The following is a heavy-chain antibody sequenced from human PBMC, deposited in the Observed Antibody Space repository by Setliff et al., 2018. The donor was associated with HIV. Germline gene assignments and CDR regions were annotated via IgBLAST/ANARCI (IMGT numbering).Heavy chain of an antibody. CDR1: GYTFTSYY. J-gene: IGHJ4*02. D-gene: IGHD3-22*01. V-gene: IGHV1-46*01. CDR3: ARDYYDSSGYIFFPGLPDY. CDR2: INPSGGST. Sequence: VASVKVSCKASGYTFTSYYMHWVRQAPGQGLEWMGIINPSGGSTSYAQKFQGRVTMTRDTSTSTVYMELSRLRSDDTAVYYCARDYYDSSGYIFFPGLPDYWGQGTLVTVSS.